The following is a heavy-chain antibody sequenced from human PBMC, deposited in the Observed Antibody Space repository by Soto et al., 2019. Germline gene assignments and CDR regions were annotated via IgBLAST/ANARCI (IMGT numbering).Heavy chain of an antibody. V-gene: IGHV4-59*01. CDR2: TYYSGST. Sequence: QVQLQESGPRLVKPSETLSLTCTVSGGSMIAYYWNWMRQPPGKGLQWIGYTYYSGSTTYNPSLKSRVTISVDSSKNKFSLKLASVTPADTAVYYCARVRGTAGKRYFDYWGPGTLVTVSS. CDR3: ARVRGTAGKRYFDY. CDR1: GGSMIAYY. J-gene: IGHJ4*02. D-gene: IGHD6-13*01.